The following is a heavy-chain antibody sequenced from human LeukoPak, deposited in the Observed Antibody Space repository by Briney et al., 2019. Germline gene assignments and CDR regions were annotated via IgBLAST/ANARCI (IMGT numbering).Heavy chain of an antibody. D-gene: IGHD3-10*01. CDR3: ARDNYYGSGSRAPLVY. Sequence: PSETLSLTCTVSGGSISSYYWNWIRQPAGKGLEWIGRIYTSGSTNYNPSLKSRVTMSVDTSKNQFSLKLSTVTAADTAVYYCARDNYYGSGSRAPLVYWGQGTLVTVSS. J-gene: IGHJ4*02. CDR2: IYTSGST. V-gene: IGHV4-4*07. CDR1: GGSISSYY.